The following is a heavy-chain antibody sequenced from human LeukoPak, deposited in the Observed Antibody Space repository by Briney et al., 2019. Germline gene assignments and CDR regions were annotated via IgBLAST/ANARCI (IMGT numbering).Heavy chain of an antibody. D-gene: IGHD5-18*01. Sequence: KPGGSLRLSCAASGFTFSTYSMNWVRQAPGKGLEWVSSSSSSSGYIHYADSVKGRFTISRDNAKNSLYLQMNSLRDTDTAVYYCARGKVGYSYFDYWGQGTLVTVSS. CDR2: SSSSSGYI. V-gene: IGHV3-21*01. J-gene: IGHJ4*02. CDR1: GFTFSTYS. CDR3: ARGKVGYSYFDY.